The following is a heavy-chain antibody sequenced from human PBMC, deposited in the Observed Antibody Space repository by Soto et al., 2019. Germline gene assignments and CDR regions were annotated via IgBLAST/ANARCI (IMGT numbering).Heavy chain of an antibody. CDR2: INPFDGSR. CDR1: GYIFTSYY. D-gene: IGHD3-10*01. CDR3: SRVDPGETSPFDH. J-gene: IGHJ4*02. Sequence: ASVKDSCKASGYIFTSYYLHWVRQAPGQGLEWMGWINPFDGSRMFAQSFQGRVTFTRDTSTSTVYMELSGLRSDDTAVYYCSRVDPGETSPFDHWGQGTLVTVSS. V-gene: IGHV1-46*03.